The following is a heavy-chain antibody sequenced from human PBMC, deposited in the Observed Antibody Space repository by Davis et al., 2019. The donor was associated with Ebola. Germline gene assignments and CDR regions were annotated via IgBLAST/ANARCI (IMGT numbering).Heavy chain of an antibody. D-gene: IGHD3-3*01. CDR2: INPSGGST. V-gene: IGHV1-46*01. CDR1: GYTFTSYY. J-gene: IGHJ6*03. Sequence: ASVKVSCKASGYTFTSYYMHWVRQAPGQGLEWMGIINPSGGSTSYAQKFQGRVTMTRDTSTSTVYMELSSLRSGDTAVYYCARDFIETTIFGVVIAYYYYMDVWGKGTTVTVSS. CDR3: ARDFIETTIFGVVIAYYYYMDV.